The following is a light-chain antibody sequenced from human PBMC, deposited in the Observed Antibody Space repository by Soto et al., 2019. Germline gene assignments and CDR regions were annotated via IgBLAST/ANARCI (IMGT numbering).Light chain of an antibody. CDR1: QSISNY. CDR3: QQSYSTPQT. Sequence: DIQMTQSPSSLSASVGDRVTITCRASQSISNYLNWYQQKPRKAPKLLIFAASSLQSGVPSRFSGSGSGTDFTLTISSLQPEDFATYYCQQSYSTPQTFGQGTRVEIK. CDR2: AAS. J-gene: IGKJ1*01. V-gene: IGKV1-39*01.